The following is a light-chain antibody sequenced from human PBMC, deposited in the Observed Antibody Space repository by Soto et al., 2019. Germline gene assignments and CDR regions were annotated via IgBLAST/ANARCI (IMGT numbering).Light chain of an antibody. V-gene: IGLV2-23*01. CDR1: SSDVGGSDF. J-gene: IGLJ1*01. CDR3: CSYAGSSTYV. Sequence: QSALTQPASVSGSPGQSITISCTGTSSDVGGSDFVSWHQQHPGKAPKLMIYEGSKRPSGVSNRFSGSKSGNTASLTISILQAEDEADYYCCSYAGSSTYVFGTGTKLTVL. CDR2: EGS.